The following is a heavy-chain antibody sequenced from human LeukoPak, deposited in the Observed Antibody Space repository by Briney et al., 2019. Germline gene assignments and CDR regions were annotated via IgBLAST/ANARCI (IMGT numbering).Heavy chain of an antibody. Sequence: PGGSLRLSCAASGFTFDDYAMHWVRQAPGKGLEWVSGISWNSGSIGYADSVKGRFTISRDNSKNTLYLQMNSLRAEDTAVYYCAKVLSPEVRYPYYYYYYGMDVWGQGTTVTVSS. V-gene: IGHV3-9*01. CDR1: GFTFDDYA. CDR2: ISWNSGSI. D-gene: IGHD1-1*01. J-gene: IGHJ6*02. CDR3: AKVLSPEVRYPYYYYYYGMDV.